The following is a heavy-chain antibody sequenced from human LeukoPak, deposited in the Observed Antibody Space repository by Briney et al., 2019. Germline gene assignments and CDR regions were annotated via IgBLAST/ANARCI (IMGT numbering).Heavy chain of an antibody. CDR3: ARALGGLRYAYFDY. CDR2: IYYSGST. D-gene: IGHD5-12*01. V-gene: IGHV4-39*07. J-gene: IGHJ4*02. Sequence: PSETLSLTCTVSGGSISSSSYYWGWIRQPPGKGLEWIGSIYYSGSTYYNPSLKSRVTISVDTSKNQFSLKLSSVTAADTAVYYCARALGGLRYAYFDYWGQGTLVTVSS. CDR1: GGSISSSSYY.